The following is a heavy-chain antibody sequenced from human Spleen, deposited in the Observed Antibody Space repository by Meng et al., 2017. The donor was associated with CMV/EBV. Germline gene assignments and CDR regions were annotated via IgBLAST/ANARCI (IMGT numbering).Heavy chain of an antibody. Sequence: GSLRLSCVASGFTFSSYAMSWVRQAPGKGLEWVSDISGSDDITYYADSVKGRFAISRDNFNNTVYLQMSSLRVEDTARYYCAKSYDSSGYFEGGFDSWGQGTPVTVSS. CDR3: AKSYDSSGYFEGGFDS. J-gene: IGHJ4*02. CDR2: ISGSDDIT. V-gene: IGHV3-23*01. CDR1: GFTFSSYA. D-gene: IGHD3-22*01.